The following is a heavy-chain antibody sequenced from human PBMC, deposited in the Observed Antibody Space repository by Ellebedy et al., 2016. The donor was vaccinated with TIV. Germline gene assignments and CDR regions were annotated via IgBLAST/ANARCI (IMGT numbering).Heavy chain of an antibody. CDR1: GDSISSYY. Sequence: MPSETLSLTCTVSGDSISSYYWSWIRQPPGKGLEWIGHIYYSGGATYNPSLKSRVPISVDTSNNQFSLKLSSVTAADTAVDCCARWYKRTDRDAFDIWGQGTMVTVSS. D-gene: IGHD1-14*01. CDR2: IYYSGGA. J-gene: IGHJ3*02. CDR3: ARWYKRTDRDAFDI. V-gene: IGHV4-59*01.